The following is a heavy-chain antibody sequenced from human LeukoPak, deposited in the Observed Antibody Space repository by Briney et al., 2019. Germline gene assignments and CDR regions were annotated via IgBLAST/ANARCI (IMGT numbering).Heavy chain of an antibody. Sequence: GGSLRLSCAASGFTFSSYGMHWVRQAPGKGLEWVAVISYDGSNKYYADSVKGRFTISRDNSKNTLYLQMNSLRAEDTAVYYCAKDTPNYGGYVGCPDYWGQGTLVTVSS. J-gene: IGHJ4*02. D-gene: IGHD4-17*01. CDR1: GFTFSSYG. V-gene: IGHV3-30*18. CDR3: AKDTPNYGGYVGCPDY. CDR2: ISYDGSNK.